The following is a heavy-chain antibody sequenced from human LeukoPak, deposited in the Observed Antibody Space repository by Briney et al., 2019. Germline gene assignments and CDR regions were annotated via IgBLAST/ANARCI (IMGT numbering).Heavy chain of an antibody. CDR3: ARDCFRYCSSTSSYAGLYYYGMDV. CDR1: GGSFSGYY. J-gene: IGHJ6*04. D-gene: IGHD2-2*01. CDR2: INHSGST. Sequence: PSETLSLTCAVYGGSFSGYYWSWIRQPPGKGLEWVGEINHSGSTNYNPSLKSRVTISVDTSKDQFSLKLSSVPAADTAVYYCARDCFRYCSSTSSYAGLYYYGMDVWGKGPTVSVSS. V-gene: IGHV4-34*01.